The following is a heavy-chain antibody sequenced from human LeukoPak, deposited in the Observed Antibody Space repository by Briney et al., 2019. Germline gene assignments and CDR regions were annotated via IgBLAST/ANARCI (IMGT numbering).Heavy chain of an antibody. Sequence: GASVKVSCKASGYTFTSYGISWVRQAPGQGLEWMGGIIPLFGTTNYAQTFQGRVTITADESTSTAYMELSSLRSEDTAVYYCAREGFFGSGSYPPTGQDAFDIWGQGTMVTVSS. V-gene: IGHV1-69*13. CDR3: AREGFFGSGSYPPTGQDAFDI. J-gene: IGHJ3*02. CDR1: GYTFTSYG. D-gene: IGHD3-10*01. CDR2: IIPLFGTT.